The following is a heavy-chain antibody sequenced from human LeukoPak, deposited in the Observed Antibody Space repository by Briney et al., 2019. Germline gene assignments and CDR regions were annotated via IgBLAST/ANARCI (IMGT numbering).Heavy chain of an antibody. CDR3: AIGVIGSAAGTQDDY. Sequence: SETLSLTCTVSGGSISSYYWSWIRQPPGKGLEWIGYIYYSGSINYNPSLKSRVTISVDTSKNQFSLKLSSVTAADTAVYYCAIGVIGSAAGTQDDYWGQGTLVTVSS. CDR2: IYYSGSI. V-gene: IGHV4-59*12. D-gene: IGHD6-13*01. J-gene: IGHJ4*02. CDR1: GGSISSYY.